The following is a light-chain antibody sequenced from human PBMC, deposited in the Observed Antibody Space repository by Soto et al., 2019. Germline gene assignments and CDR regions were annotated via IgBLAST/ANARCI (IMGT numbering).Light chain of an antibody. Sequence: DIQVTQSPSFPAPYAGERVNLTFRASQVLSSYLAWYQQKPGKAPNLLIYAAFTLQSGVPSRFSGSGSGTEFTLPISSLQPEDFATYYCQQLKRYPITFGQGTRREIK. CDR2: AAF. CDR3: QQLKRYPIT. V-gene: IGKV1-9*01. J-gene: IGKJ5*01. CDR1: QVLSSY.